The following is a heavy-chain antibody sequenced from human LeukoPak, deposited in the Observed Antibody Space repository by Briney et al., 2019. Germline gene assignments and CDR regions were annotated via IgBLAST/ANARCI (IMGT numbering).Heavy chain of an antibody. V-gene: IGHV3-48*01. Sequence: PGGSLRLSCAGSGFTFSSYDMNWVRQAPGKGLEWLAYISTSSRTIYYADSVKGRFTISRDNAKNSLYLQMDTLRAEDTAVYYCARGPSGYHNTGGQGTLVTVSS. CDR2: ISTSSRTI. CDR1: GFTFSSYD. J-gene: IGHJ4*02. CDR3: ARGPSGYHNT. D-gene: IGHD5-12*01.